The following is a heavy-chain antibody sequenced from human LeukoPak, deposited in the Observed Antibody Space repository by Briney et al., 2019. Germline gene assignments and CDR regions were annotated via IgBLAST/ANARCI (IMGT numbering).Heavy chain of an antibody. V-gene: IGHV3-48*04. CDR2: ISRSSSTI. CDR1: GFTFSSYS. Sequence: PGGSLRLSCAASGFTFSSYSMNWVRQAPGKGLEWVSYISRSSSTIYYADSVKGRFTISRDNAKNSLYLQMNSLRAEDTAVYYCASGLGVTAFDYWGQGTLVTVSS. D-gene: IGHD2-21*02. CDR3: ASGLGVTAFDY. J-gene: IGHJ4*02.